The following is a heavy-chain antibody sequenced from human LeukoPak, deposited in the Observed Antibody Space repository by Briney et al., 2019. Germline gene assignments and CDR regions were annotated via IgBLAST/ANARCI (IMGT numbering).Heavy chain of an antibody. CDR3: ARVNDFWSGYPLDY. V-gene: IGHV4-30-4*02. CDR2: IYYSGST. D-gene: IGHD3-3*01. CDR1: GGSISSGDYY. Sequence: PSETLSLTCTVSGGSISSGDYYWSWIRQPPGKGLEWIGYIYYSGSTYYNPSLKSRVTISVDTSKNQFSLKLSSVTAADPAVYYCARVNDFWSGYPLDYWGQGTLVTVSS. J-gene: IGHJ4*02.